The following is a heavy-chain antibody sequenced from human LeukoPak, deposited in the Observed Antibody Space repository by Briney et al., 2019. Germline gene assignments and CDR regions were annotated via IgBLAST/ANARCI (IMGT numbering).Heavy chain of an antibody. Sequence: PSQTLSLTCTVSGGSINSGDYYWSWIRQPPGKGLEWVGYVYYSGSTYYNPSLKGRVTISVDTSKNQSSLTLSSVTAADTAVYYCARGRTFDNWGQGTLVTVSS. CDR2: VYYSGST. CDR1: GGSINSGDYY. V-gene: IGHV4-30-4*08. J-gene: IGHJ4*02. CDR3: ARGRTFDN.